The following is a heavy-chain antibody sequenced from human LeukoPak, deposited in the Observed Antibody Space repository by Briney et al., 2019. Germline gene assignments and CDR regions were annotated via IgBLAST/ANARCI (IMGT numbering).Heavy chain of an antibody. CDR3: AKDGRRDGYSDY. D-gene: IGHD5-24*01. V-gene: IGHV3-23*01. CDR2: ISGSGGST. J-gene: IGHJ4*02. Sequence: GGSLRLSCAASGFTFSSYAMSWVRQAPGKELEWVSAISGSGGSTYYADSVKGRFTVSRDNSKNTLYLQMNSLRAEDTAVYYCAKDGRRDGYSDYWGQGTLVTVSS. CDR1: GFTFSSYA.